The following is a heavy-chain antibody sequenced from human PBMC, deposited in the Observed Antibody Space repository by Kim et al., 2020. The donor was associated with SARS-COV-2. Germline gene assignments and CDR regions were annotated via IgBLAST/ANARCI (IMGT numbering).Heavy chain of an antibody. CDR3: ASARTYYYDSSGYYQLDY. D-gene: IGHD3-22*01. V-gene: IGHV3-30*07. Sequence: KGRITSSRNNSKNTMYLQMNSLRAEDTAVYYCASARTYYYDSSGYYQLDYWGQGTLVTVSS. J-gene: IGHJ4*02.